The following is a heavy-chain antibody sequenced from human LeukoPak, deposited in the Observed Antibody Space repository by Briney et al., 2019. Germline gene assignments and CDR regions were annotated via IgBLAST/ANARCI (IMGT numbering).Heavy chain of an antibody. CDR3: ASNLGELSLAAFGY. V-gene: IGHV3-74*01. J-gene: IGHJ4*02. CDR2: INSDGSRT. D-gene: IGHD3-16*02. Sequence: GGPLRLSCAASGFTFSSYWMHWVRQAPGKGLVWVSRINSDGSRTNYADSVKGRFTISRDNAKNTLYLQMNSLRAEDTAVYYCASNLGELSLAAFGYWGQGTLVTVSS. CDR1: GFTFSSYW.